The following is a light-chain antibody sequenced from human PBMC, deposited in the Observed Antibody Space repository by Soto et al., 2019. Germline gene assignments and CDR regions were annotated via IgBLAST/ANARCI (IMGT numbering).Light chain of an antibody. Sequence: EIVLTQSPGTLSLSPGERATLSCRASQSVGSTYLAWYQQKPGQAPRLLIYGTSSRVTGIPDRFSGSGSGTDFTLTISSLQPEDVATYYCQKYNSAPRTFGQGTKVDIK. J-gene: IGKJ1*01. CDR3: QKYNSAPRT. CDR1: QSVGSTY. CDR2: GTS. V-gene: IGKV3-20*01.